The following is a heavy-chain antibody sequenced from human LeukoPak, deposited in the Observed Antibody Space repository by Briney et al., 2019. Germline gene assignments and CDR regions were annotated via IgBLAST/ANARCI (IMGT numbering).Heavy chain of an antibody. CDR3: ARGRRLGFRNWFDP. J-gene: IGHJ5*02. V-gene: IGHV4-34*01. Sequence: PSETLSLTCAVYGGSFSGYYWSWLRQPPGKGLEWIGEINHSGSTNYNPSLTSRVTISVDTSKNQFSLKLSSVTAADTAVYYCARGRRLGFRNWFDPWGQGTLVTVSS. D-gene: IGHD3-10*01. CDR2: INHSGST. CDR1: GGSFSGYY.